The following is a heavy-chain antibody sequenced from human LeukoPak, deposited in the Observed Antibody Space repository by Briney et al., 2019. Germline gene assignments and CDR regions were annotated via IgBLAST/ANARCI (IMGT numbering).Heavy chain of an antibody. J-gene: IGHJ6*03. Sequence: SETLSLTCTVSGGSISSSSYYWGWIRQPPGKGLEWIGSIYYSGSTYYNPSLKSRVTISVDTSKNQFSLKLSSVTAADTAVYYCARVDGVWDFPFGELLHYYYYYYMDVWGKGTTVTISS. CDR3: ARVDGVWDFPFGELLHYYYYYYMDV. CDR1: GGSISSSSYY. D-gene: IGHD3-10*01. V-gene: IGHV4-39*01. CDR2: IYYSGST.